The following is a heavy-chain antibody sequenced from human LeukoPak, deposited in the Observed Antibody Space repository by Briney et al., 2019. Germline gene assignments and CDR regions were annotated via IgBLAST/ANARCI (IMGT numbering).Heavy chain of an antibody. V-gene: IGHV1-2*02. Sequence: GASVKVSCKASGYTFTGYSMHWVRQAPGQGLEWMGWISPNRGGTNYAQKFQGRVTLTRDTSITTVYMELSSLRSDDTAVYYCAREISRTLFYWGQGAPVTVSS. CDR2: ISPNRGGT. CDR3: AREISRTLFY. D-gene: IGHD2-15*01. CDR1: GYTFTGYS. J-gene: IGHJ4*02.